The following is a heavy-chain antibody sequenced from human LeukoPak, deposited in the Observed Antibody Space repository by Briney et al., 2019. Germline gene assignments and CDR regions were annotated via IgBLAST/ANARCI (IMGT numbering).Heavy chain of an antibody. Sequence: GGSLRLSCAASGFTFSSYWMSWVRQAPGKGLEWVAKIKQDGSEKYYVDSVKGRFTISRDNAKNSLYLQMNSLRAEDTAVYYCARDHYDILTGYRYYYYGMDVWGQGTTVTVSS. CDR3: ARDHYDILTGYRYYYYGMDV. J-gene: IGHJ6*02. D-gene: IGHD3-9*01. V-gene: IGHV3-7*01. CDR2: IKQDGSEK. CDR1: GFTFSSYW.